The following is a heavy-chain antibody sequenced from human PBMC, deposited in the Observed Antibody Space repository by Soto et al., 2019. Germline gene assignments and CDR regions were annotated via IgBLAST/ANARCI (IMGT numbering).Heavy chain of an antibody. CDR1: GGSISSYY. CDR3: ARNYDSSFEFDY. CDR2: IYYSGTT. Sequence: SETLSLTCKVSGGSISSYYWSWIRQPPGKGLEWIGYIYYSGTTNYNPSLKSRVTMSVDTSKNQFSLRLSSVTAADTAVYYCARNYDSSFEFDYWGQGTLVTVSS. D-gene: IGHD3-22*01. V-gene: IGHV4-59*13. J-gene: IGHJ4*02.